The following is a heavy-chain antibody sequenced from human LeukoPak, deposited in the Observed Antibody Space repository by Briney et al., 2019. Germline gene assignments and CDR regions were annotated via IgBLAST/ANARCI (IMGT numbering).Heavy chain of an antibody. CDR3: ARTPGIATMENDC. V-gene: IGHV1-2*02. CDR2: IYPNSGGT. D-gene: IGHD5-24*01. Sequence: ASVSVSCKASGYTFTGDYMHGVRRAPGQGLEWMGWIYPNSGGTNYAQKFQGRVTMTRDTSISTAYRELSRLRCDDRAVYNCARTPGIATMENDCWGQGTLVTVSS. J-gene: IGHJ4*02. CDR1: GYTFTGDY.